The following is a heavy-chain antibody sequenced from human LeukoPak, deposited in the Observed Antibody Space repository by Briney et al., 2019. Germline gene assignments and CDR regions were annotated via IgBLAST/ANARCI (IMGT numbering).Heavy chain of an antibody. CDR3: ARADSSGWYGEVD. Sequence: ASETLSLTCTVSGGSISSGSYYWSWIRQPAGKGLEWIGRIYTSGSTNYNPSLKSRVTISVDTSKNQFSLKLSSVTAADTAVYYCARADSSGWYGEVDWGQGTLVTVSS. V-gene: IGHV4-61*02. D-gene: IGHD6-19*01. J-gene: IGHJ4*02. CDR2: IYTSGST. CDR1: GGSISSGSYY.